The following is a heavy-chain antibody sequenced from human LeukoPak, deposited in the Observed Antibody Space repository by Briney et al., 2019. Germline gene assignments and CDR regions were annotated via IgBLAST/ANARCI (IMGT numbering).Heavy chain of an antibody. CDR3: AKRAPKEYYPMFDP. CDR1: GFTFSSYG. J-gene: IGHJ5*02. CDR2: ISYDGSNK. D-gene: IGHD3-10*01. Sequence: GRSLRLSCAASGFTFSSYGMHWVRQAPGKGLEWVAVISYDGSNKYYADSVKGRFTISGDNSKNTLYLQMNSLRAEDTAVYYCAKRAPKEYYPMFDPWGQGTLVTVSS. V-gene: IGHV3-30*18.